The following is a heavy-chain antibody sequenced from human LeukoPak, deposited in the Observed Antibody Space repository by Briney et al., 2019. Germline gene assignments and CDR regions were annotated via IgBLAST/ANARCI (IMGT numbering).Heavy chain of an antibody. CDR2: IYSGGDT. J-gene: IGHJ5*02. D-gene: IGHD6-13*01. CDR3: VREFYPEHSSRWYRWFDP. V-gene: IGHV3-66*01. Sequence: PGGSLRLSCATSGFTVSSNFMRWVRQAPGKGLEWVSDIYSGGDTYYADFVKGRFTISRDNSKNTLILQMNGLRAEDTAVYYCVREFYPEHSSRWYRWFDPWGQGTLVTVYS. CDR1: GFTVSSNF.